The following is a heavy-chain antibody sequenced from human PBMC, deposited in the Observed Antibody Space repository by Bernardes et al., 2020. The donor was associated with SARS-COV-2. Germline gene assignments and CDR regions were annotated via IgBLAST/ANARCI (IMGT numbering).Heavy chain of an antibody. CDR1: GFTFSRYG. V-gene: IGHV3-74*01. D-gene: IGHD3-16*01. J-gene: IGHJ6*02. Sequence: GGSLRLSCAASGFTFSRYGMHWGRQVPGKGLGWVSRINPDASSTDYADSVKGRFTISRDNARNTVYLQMNSLRIEDTGVFYCATGGDGKTAPGMDVWGQGTTVTVSS. CDR2: INPDASST. CDR3: ATGGDGKTAPGMDV.